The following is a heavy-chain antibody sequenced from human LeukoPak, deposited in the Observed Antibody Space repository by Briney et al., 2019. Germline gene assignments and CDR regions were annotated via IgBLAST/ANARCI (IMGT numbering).Heavy chain of an antibody. V-gene: IGHV4-59*11. CDR2: THFSGSS. Sequence: SETLSLTCSVSGSSISRHYWTWIRQPPGKGLEWIGYTHFSGSSNYNPSLKSRATTSLDRAKNKIPQPLTSVTAADTAAYFCARAKAAGSYDFWGQGTLVTVSS. CDR1: GSSISRHY. CDR3: ARAKAAGSYDF. J-gene: IGHJ4*02. D-gene: IGHD6-13*01.